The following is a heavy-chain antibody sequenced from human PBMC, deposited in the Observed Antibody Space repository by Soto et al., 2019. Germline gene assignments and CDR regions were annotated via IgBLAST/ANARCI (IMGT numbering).Heavy chain of an antibody. CDR2: ISYDGVRR. CDR3: VIDWRQYAGGYDY. V-gene: IGHV3-30*04. D-gene: IGHD3-3*01. CDR1: GFNFGGYA. Sequence: QVQLVESGGGVVQPGGSLRLSCAASGFNFGGYAMHWIRQTPGKGLDWVAYISYDGVRRDYADSVKGRFTISRDNSKNMLYLEMNSLRDEDTAAYYCVIDWRQYAGGYDYWGQGTLLAVSS. J-gene: IGHJ4*02.